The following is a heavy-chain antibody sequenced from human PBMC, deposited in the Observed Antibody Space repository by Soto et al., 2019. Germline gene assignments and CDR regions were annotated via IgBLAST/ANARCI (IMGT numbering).Heavy chain of an antibody. CDR1: GFTFSDYY. CDR2: ISSSGSTI. V-gene: IGHV3-11*01. Sequence: GGSLRLSCAASGFTFSDYYMSWIRQAPGKGLEWVSYISSSGSTIYYADSVKGRFTVSRDNAKNSLYLQMNSLRAEDTAVYYCARPYPNMDWFDPWGQGTLVTVSS. CDR3: ARPYPNMDWFDP. D-gene: IGHD2-21*01. J-gene: IGHJ5*02.